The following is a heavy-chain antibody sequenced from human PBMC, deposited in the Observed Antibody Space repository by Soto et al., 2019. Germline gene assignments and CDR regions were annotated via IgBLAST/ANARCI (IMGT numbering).Heavy chain of an antibody. CDR1: GFTFSSYE. CDR3: ARDLAPLRFVDY. Sequence: GGSLRLSCAASGFTFSSYEMNWVRQAPGKGLEWVSYISSSGSTIYYADSVKGRFTISRDNAKNSLYLQMNSLRAEDTAVYYCARDLAPLRFVDYWGQGTLVTVSS. J-gene: IGHJ4*02. D-gene: IGHD3-3*01. CDR2: ISSSGSTI. V-gene: IGHV3-48*03.